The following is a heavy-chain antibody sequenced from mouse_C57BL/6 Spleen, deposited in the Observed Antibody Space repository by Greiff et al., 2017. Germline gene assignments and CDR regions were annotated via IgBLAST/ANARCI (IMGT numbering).Heavy chain of an antibody. J-gene: IGHJ2*01. CDR3: ARDRGDYDEDYFDY. CDR2: ISDGGSYT. D-gene: IGHD2-4*01. CDR1: GFTFSSYA. Sequence: VQLQQSGGGLVKPGGSLKLSCAASGFTFSSYAMSWVRQTPEKRLEWVATISDGGSYTYYPDNVKGRFTISRDNAKNNLYLQMSHLKSEDTAMYYCARDRGDYDEDYFDYWGQGTTLTVSS. V-gene: IGHV5-4*01.